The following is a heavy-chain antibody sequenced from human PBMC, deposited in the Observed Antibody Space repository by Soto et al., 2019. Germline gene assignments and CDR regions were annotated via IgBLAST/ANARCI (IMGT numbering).Heavy chain of an antibody. CDR2: TYHRSRWYH. Sequence: SQLLSLTCAISVASVSSNSVAWISIRPSPPRGLEWLGRTYHRSRWYHDYAVSVKSRITINPDTSKNRCCLQLKFVTPKDTAVYYCLGDPSSNCYDPWGQGTVVTVSS. CDR3: LGDPSSNCYDP. CDR1: VASVSSNSVA. J-gene: IGHJ5*02. V-gene: IGHV6-1*01.